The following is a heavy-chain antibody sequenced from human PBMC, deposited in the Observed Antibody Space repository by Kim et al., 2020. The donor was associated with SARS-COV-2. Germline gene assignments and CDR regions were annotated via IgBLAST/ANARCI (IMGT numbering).Heavy chain of an antibody. Sequence: GGSLRLSCAASGFTFSSYGMHWVRQAPGKGLEWVAVIWYDGSNKFYADSVKGRFTISRDNSKNTLYLQMNSLRAEDTAVYYCARDSYSDSSGYRFFDYWGQGTLVTVSS. CDR1: GFTFSSYG. D-gene: IGHD3-22*01. CDR2: IWYDGSNK. CDR3: ARDSYSDSSGYRFFDY. V-gene: IGHV3-33*01. J-gene: IGHJ4*02.